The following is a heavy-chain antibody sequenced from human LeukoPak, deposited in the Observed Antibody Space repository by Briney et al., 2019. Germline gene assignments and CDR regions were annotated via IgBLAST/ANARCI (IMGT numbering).Heavy chain of an antibody. Sequence: SQILSLTCTVSGGSVSSGDYYWSWIRQPPGKGLEWVGYIYYSGSAYYNPSLRSRVTISVDMSKNQFSLKLSSVTAADTAVYYCARPYYYDSRIDPWGQGTLVTVSS. CDR1: GGSVSSGDYY. V-gene: IGHV4-30-4*01. D-gene: IGHD3-22*01. CDR3: ARPYYYDSRIDP. J-gene: IGHJ5*02. CDR2: IYYSGSA.